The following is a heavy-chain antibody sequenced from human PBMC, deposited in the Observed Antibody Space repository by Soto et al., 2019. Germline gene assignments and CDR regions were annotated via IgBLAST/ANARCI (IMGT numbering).Heavy chain of an antibody. CDR3: ASEHRYGRGGSCAITSYAHDI. CDR2: ISNRGDT. Sequence: GGSLRLSCTASGFIVSNTYVNWVRQAPGKGLEWVSVISNRGDTHYADSVRGRFSLSRDISDNTLHLQMNNLRVEDTAVYYCASEHRYGRGGSCAITSYAHDIWGQGPMVTVSS. J-gene: IGHJ3*02. CDR1: GFIVSNTY. V-gene: IGHV3-66*01. D-gene: IGHD2-15*01.